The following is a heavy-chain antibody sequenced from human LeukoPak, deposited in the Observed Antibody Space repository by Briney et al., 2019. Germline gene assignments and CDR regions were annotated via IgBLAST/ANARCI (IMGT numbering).Heavy chain of an antibody. V-gene: IGHV3-7*01. CDR2: IKQDGSEK. Sequence: PGGSLRLSCAASGFTFSSYWMSWVRQAPGKGLEWVANIKQDGSEKYYVDSVKGRFIISRDNAKNSLYLQMNSLRAEDTAVYYCARDVPFYYDTGFDYWGQGTLVTVSS. CDR1: GFTFSSYW. CDR3: ARDVPFYYDTGFDY. D-gene: IGHD3-22*01. J-gene: IGHJ4*02.